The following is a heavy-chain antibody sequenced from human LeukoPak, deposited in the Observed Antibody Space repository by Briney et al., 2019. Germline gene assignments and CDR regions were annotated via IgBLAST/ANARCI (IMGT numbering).Heavy chain of an antibody. Sequence: SETLSLTCTVSGGSISSYHWSWIRQPPGKGLEWIGYIYYSGSTNYNPSLKSRVTISVDTSKNQFSLKLSSVTAADTAVYYCAGGLGYSSGWYVEFDYWGQGTLVTVSS. CDR1: GGSISSYH. J-gene: IGHJ4*02. V-gene: IGHV4-59*01. CDR3: AGGLGYSSGWYVEFDY. D-gene: IGHD6-19*01. CDR2: IYYSGST.